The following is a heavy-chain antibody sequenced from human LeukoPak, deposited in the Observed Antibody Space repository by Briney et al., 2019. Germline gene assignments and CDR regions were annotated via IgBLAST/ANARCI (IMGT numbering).Heavy chain of an antibody. J-gene: IGHJ6*03. Sequence: GGSLRLSCAASGFTFSSYAMSWVRQAPGKGLEWVSAISGSGGSTYYADSVKGRFTISRDNSKNTLYLQMNSLRAEDTAVYYCAKDQTPNRGYSYRYHYMDVWGKGTTVTVSS. CDR2: ISGSGGST. D-gene: IGHD5-18*01. CDR3: AKDQTPNRGYSYRYHYMDV. CDR1: GFTFSSYA. V-gene: IGHV3-23*01.